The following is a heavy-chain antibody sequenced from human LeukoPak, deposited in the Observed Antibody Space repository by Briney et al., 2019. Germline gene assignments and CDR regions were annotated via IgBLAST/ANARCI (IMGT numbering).Heavy chain of an antibody. CDR1: GFTFDDYA. CDR2: ISWNSGSI. V-gene: IGHV3-9*01. J-gene: IGHJ4*02. D-gene: IGHD4-17*01. CDR3: AKDMRAVTTQFDY. Sequence: GGSLRLSCAASGFTFDDYAMHWVRQAPGKGLEWVSGISWNSGSIGYADSVKGRFTISRDNAKNSLYLQMNSLRAEDTALYYCAKDMRAVTTQFDYWGQGTLVTVSS.